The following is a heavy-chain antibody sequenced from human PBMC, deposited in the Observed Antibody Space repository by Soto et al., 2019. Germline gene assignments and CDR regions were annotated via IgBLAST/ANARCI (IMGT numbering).Heavy chain of an antibody. CDR1: GFTFSSYS. J-gene: IGHJ4*02. CDR3: ARPVLGYCSGGSCSAPDY. Sequence: TGGSLRLSCAASGFTFSSYSMNWVRQAPGKGLEWVSSISSSSSYIYYADSVKGRFTISRDNAKNSLYLQMNSLRAEDTAVYYCARPVLGYCSGGSCSAPDYWGQGTLVTVSS. CDR2: ISSSSSYI. D-gene: IGHD2-15*01. V-gene: IGHV3-21*01.